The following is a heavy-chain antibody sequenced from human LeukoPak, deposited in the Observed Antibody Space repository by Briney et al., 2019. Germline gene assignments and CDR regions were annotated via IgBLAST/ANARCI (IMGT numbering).Heavy chain of an antibody. CDR2: ISGSGGST. CDR3: AKGEGIVGATMVIDY. J-gene: IGHJ4*02. Sequence: GGSLRLSCAASGFTFSSYGMSWVRQAPGKGLEWVSAISGSGGSTYYADSVKGRFTISRDNSKNTLYLQMNSLRAEDTAVYYCAKGEGIVGATMVIDYWGQGTLVTVSS. D-gene: IGHD1-26*01. CDR1: GFTFSSYG. V-gene: IGHV3-23*01.